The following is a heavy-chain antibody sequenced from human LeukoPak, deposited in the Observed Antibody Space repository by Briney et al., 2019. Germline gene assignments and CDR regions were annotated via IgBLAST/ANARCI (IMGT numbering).Heavy chain of an antibody. J-gene: IGHJ4*02. Sequence: GGSLRLSCAASGFTFSSYGMHWVRQAPGKGLEWVAVIWYDGSNKYYADSVKGRFTISRDNSKNTLYLQMNSLRAEDTAGYYCAKDSQYYDFWSGYYPVRYFDYWGQGTLVTVSS. CDR3: AKDSQYYDFWSGYYPVRYFDY. CDR1: GFTFSSYG. D-gene: IGHD3-3*01. V-gene: IGHV3-33*06. CDR2: IWYDGSNK.